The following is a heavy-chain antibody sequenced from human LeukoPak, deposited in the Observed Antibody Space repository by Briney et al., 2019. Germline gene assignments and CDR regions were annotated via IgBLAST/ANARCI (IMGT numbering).Heavy chain of an antibody. J-gene: IGHJ6*02. D-gene: IGHD1-26*01. Sequence: ASVKVSCKASGYTFTGYYMHWVRQAPGQGLEWMGWINPNSGGTNYAQKFQGRVTMTRDTSISTAYMELSRLRSDDTAVYYCARDRWELLYYYGMDVWGQGTTVTVSS. CDR2: INPNSGGT. V-gene: IGHV1-2*02. CDR3: ARDRWELLYYYGMDV. CDR1: GYTFTGYY.